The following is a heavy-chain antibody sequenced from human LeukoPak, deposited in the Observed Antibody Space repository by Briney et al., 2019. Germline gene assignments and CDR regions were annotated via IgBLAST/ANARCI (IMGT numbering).Heavy chain of an antibody. CDR1: GGTFSSYA. Sequence: SVKVSCKPSGGTFSSYAISWVRQAPGQGLEWMGGIIPIFGTANYAQKFQGRVTITADESTSTAYMELSSLRSEDTAVYYCARDYDSSGYLDYWGQGTLVTVSS. V-gene: IGHV1-69*01. J-gene: IGHJ4*02. D-gene: IGHD3-22*01. CDR3: ARDYDSSGYLDY. CDR2: IIPIFGTA.